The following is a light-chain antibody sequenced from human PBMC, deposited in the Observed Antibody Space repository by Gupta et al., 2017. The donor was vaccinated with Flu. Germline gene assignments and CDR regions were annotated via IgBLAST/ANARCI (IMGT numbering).Light chain of an antibody. V-gene: IGKV3-15*01. J-gene: IGKJ1*01. CDR1: QSVSSN. CDR3: QQYNIWPRT. Sequence: EIVMTQSPATLSVSPGDRATLSCRASQSVSSNLAWYQQKYGQAPRLLIYGASTRATGIPARFSGSGSGTEFTLTISSLQSEDFAVYYCQQYNIWPRTFGQGTKVEIK. CDR2: GAS.